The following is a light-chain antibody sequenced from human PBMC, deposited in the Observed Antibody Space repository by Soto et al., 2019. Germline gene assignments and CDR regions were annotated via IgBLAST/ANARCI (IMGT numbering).Light chain of an antibody. V-gene: IGLV1-44*01. Sequence: SALTQPPSASGTPGQRVTISCSGSSSDIGSNPVNWYQQLPGKAPKLLIYSNNHRPSGVPDRFSGSKSGTSASLAISGLQSEDEADYYCAAWDDSLNGPVFGGGTKVTVL. J-gene: IGLJ3*02. CDR3: AAWDDSLNGPV. CDR2: SNN. CDR1: SSDIGSNP.